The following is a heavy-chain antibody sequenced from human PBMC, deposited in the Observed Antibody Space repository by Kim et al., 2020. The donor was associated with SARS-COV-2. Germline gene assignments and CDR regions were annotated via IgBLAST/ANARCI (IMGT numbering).Heavy chain of an antibody. CDR2: ISSSGSTI. D-gene: IGHD1-7*01. CDR1: GFTFSDYY. V-gene: IGHV3-11*01. Sequence: GGSLRLSCAASGFTFSDYYMSWIHQAPGKGLEWVSYISSSGSTIYYADSVKGRFTISRDNAKNSLYLQMNSLRAEDTAVYYCARDLPLELQHYWGQGTLVTVSS. J-gene: IGHJ4*02. CDR3: ARDLPLELQHY.